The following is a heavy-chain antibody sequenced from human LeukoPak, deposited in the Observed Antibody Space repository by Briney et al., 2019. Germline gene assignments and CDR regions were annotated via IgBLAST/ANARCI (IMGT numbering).Heavy chain of an antibody. CDR1: GFTFNNNA. J-gene: IGHJ4*02. CDR3: AKDGHSSGWNFDY. CDR2: ISGGGDIT. Sequence: GGSLRLSCAASGFTFNNNAMSWVRQAPGKGLQWVSGISGGGDITYYSDSVKGRFTISRDNSKNTLYLQMNSLRAEDTAVYYCAKDGHSSGWNFDYWGQGTLLTVSS. D-gene: IGHD6-19*01. V-gene: IGHV3-23*01.